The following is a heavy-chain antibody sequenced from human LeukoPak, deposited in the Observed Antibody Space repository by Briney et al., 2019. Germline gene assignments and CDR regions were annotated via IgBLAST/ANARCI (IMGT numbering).Heavy chain of an antibody. J-gene: IGHJ3*02. CDR3: ARQLGAYSYPFDI. D-gene: IGHD3-16*01. V-gene: IGHV4-39*01. CDR2: IYFTGTT. CDR1: AGSLSSSSYH. Sequence: SETLSLTCTVSAGSLSSSSYHWGWIRQPPWKGLEWIGSIYFTGTTLETPALTNRVTIYVDTPKNQFALRLNSVTAADTAVYYCARQLGAYSYPFDIWGQGTKVTVSS.